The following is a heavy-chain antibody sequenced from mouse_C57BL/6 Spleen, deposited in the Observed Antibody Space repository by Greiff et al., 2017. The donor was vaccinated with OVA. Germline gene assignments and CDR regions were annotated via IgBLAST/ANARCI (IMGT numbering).Heavy chain of an antibody. D-gene: IGHD3-1*01. CDR2: IYPGDGDT. Sequence: QVQLQQSGPELVKPGASVKISCKASGYAFSSSWMNWVKQRPGKGLEWIGRIYPGDGDTNYNGKFKGKATLTADKSSSTAYMQLSRLTSEDSAVYFCARSGTRYAMDYWGQGTSVTVSS. J-gene: IGHJ4*01. V-gene: IGHV1-82*01. CDR1: GYAFSSSW. CDR3: ARSGTRYAMDY.